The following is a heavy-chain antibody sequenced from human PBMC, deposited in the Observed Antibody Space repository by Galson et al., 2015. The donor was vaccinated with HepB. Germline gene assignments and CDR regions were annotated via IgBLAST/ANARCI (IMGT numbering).Heavy chain of an antibody. CDR3: AKDSGLIVH. CDR1: GFTFSSYS. J-gene: IGHJ4*02. D-gene: IGHD3-22*01. V-gene: IGHV3-23*01. CDR2: ISGSGGST. Sequence: SLRLSCAASGFTFSSYSMNWDRQAPGKGLEWVSAISGSGGSTYYADSVKGRFTISRDNSKNTLYLQMNSLRAEDTAVYYCAKDSGLIVHWGQGTLVTVSS.